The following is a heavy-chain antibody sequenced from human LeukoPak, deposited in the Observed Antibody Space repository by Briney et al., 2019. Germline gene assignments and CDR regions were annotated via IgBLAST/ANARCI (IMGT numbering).Heavy chain of an antibody. V-gene: IGHV4-38-2*02. Sequence: PSETLSLTCTVSGYSISSGYYWVWIRQPPGKGLEWIGSIYHSGSTNYNPSLKSRVTISVNTSKNQFSLKLSSVTAADTAVYYCARRSTRISVLTTVTRGRYNWFDPWGQGTLVTVSS. CDR3: ARRSTRISVLTTVTRGRYNWFDP. J-gene: IGHJ5*02. CDR1: GYSISSGYY. CDR2: IYHSGST. D-gene: IGHD4-17*01.